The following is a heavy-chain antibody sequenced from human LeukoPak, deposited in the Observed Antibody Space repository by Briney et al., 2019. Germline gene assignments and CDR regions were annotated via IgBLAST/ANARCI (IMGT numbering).Heavy chain of an antibody. CDR1: GGSFSGYY. Sequence: PSETLSLTCAVYGGSFSGYYWSWIRQPPGKGLEWIGEINHSGSTNYNPSLKSRVTISVDTSKNQFSLKLSSVTAADTAVYYCARGSERTRGRGYSYGSLDPWGQGTLVTVSS. J-gene: IGHJ5*02. D-gene: IGHD5-18*01. CDR3: ARGSERTRGRGYSYGSLDP. CDR2: INHSGST. V-gene: IGHV4-34*01.